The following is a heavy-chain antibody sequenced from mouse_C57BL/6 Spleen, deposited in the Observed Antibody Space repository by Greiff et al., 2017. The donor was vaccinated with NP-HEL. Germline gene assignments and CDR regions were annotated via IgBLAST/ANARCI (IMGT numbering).Heavy chain of an antibody. J-gene: IGHJ2*01. CDR3: ARYGNYGRYYFDY. Sequence: QVQLKESGPELVKPGASVKLSCKASGYTFTSYDINWVKQRPGQGLEWIGWIYPRDGSTKYNEKFKGKATLTVDTSSSTAYMELHSLTSEDSAVYFCARYGNYGRYYFDYWGQGTTLTVSS. V-gene: IGHV1-85*01. CDR2: IYPRDGST. CDR1: GYTFTSYD. D-gene: IGHD2-1*01.